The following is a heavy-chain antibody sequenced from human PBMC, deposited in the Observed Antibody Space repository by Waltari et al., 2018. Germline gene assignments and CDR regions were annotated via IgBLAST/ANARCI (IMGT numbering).Heavy chain of an antibody. V-gene: IGHV1-69-2*01. D-gene: IGHD5-18*01. Sequence: EVQLVQSGAEVKKPGATVKISCKASGYTFTDYYMHWVQQAPGKGLEWMGRVDTEDGETIYAEKFQGRVTTKDDTSTDTAYMELSSLRSEDTAVYYCARPRVDTAMANWFDPWGQGTLGTVSS. CDR3: ARPRVDTAMANWFDP. CDR2: VDTEDGET. J-gene: IGHJ5*02. CDR1: GYTFTDYY.